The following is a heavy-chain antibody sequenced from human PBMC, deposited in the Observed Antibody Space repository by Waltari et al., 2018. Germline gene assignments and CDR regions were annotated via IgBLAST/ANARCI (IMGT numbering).Heavy chain of an antibody. Sequence: EVQLVESGGGLIQPGGSLRLSCVGSGFTVNSNYMSWVRQVPGKGLEWVSNIPLGTNANYAESVRGRFTISRDKSKDTLYLQMNSLRVEDTAVYFCARHVSGPTRAAFDVWGQGTMVTVSP. CDR1: GFTVNSNY. J-gene: IGHJ3*01. V-gene: IGHV3-53*01. CDR3: ARHVSGPTRAAFDV. CDR2: IPLGTNA. D-gene: IGHD6-19*01.